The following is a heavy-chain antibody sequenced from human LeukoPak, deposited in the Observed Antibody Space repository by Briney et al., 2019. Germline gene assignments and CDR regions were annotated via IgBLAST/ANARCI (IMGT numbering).Heavy chain of an antibody. D-gene: IGHD2-2*01. J-gene: IGHJ5*01. Sequence: SETLSLTCTVSGVSITGNDQFWSWIRQPPGKGLEWIGYIDYSGTTYYNPSLKGRVNMSRDTSKNPFSLNLNSVTAADTAFYYCGGGLGYCSSTRCPPDSWGQGTLVTVSS. CDR3: GGGLGYCSSTRCPPDS. V-gene: IGHV4-30-4*01. CDR1: GVSITGNDQF. CDR2: IDYSGTT.